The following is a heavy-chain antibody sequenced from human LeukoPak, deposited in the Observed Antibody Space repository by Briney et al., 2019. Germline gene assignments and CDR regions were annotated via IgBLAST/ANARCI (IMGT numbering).Heavy chain of an antibody. CDR3: AKDLDFWSGNFDY. J-gene: IGHJ4*02. D-gene: IGHD3-3*01. CDR2: ISGSGGST. Sequence: GGSLRLSCAASGFAFSSYWMHWVRQAPGKGLVWVSAISGSGGSTYYADSVKGRFTISRDNSKNTLYLQMNSLRAEDTAVHYCAKDLDFWSGNFDYWGQGTLVTVSS. V-gene: IGHV3-23*01. CDR1: GFAFSSYW.